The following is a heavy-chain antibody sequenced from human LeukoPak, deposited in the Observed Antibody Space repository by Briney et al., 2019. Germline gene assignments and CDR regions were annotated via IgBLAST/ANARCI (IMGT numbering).Heavy chain of an antibody. D-gene: IGHD3-10*01. CDR1: GYTFSNYG. J-gene: IGHJ3*02. Sequence: ASVKVSCKASGYTFSNYGVSWVRQAPGQGLEWMGWISPYNGNTNYAQKLQGRVTMTTDTSTSTAYMELTKLTSDDTAVYYCASITYYYGSGSRSKHDAFDIWGQGTMVTVSS. CDR2: ISPYNGNT. CDR3: ASITYYYGSGSRSKHDAFDI. V-gene: IGHV1-18*01.